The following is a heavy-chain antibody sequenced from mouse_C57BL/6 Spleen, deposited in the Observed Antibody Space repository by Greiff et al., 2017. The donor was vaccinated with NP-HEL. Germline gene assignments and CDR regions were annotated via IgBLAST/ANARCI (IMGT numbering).Heavy chain of an antibody. CDR2: IYPGSGST. J-gene: IGHJ1*03. Sequence: QVQLQQPGAELVKPGASVKMSCKASGYTFTSYWITWVKQRPGQGLEWIGDIYPGSGSTNYNEKFKSKATLTVDTSSSTAYMQLSSLTSEDSAVYYCARFYYYGSSWYFDVWGTGTTVTVSS. CDR3: ARFYYYGSSWYFDV. V-gene: IGHV1-55*01. CDR1: GYTFTSYW. D-gene: IGHD1-1*01.